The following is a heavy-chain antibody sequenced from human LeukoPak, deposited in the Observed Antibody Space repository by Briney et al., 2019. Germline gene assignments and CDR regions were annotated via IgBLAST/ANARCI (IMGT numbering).Heavy chain of an antibody. Sequence: PSETLSLTCTVSGGSISSYYWSWIRQPPGKGLEWIGYIYYSGSTNYNPSLKSRVTISVDTSKNQFSLKLSSLRSEDTAVYYCAGGKDAMSDAFDIWGQGTVVTVSS. V-gene: IGHV4-59*01. D-gene: IGHD2-2*01. CDR3: AGGKDAMSDAFDI. CDR2: IYYSGST. J-gene: IGHJ3*02. CDR1: GGSISSYY.